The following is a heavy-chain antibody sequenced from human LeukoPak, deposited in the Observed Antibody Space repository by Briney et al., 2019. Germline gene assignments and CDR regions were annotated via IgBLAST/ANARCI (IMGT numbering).Heavy chain of an antibody. CDR3: AREDPQTTVPEGMDV. CDR2: IYYSGTT. D-gene: IGHD4-17*01. Sequence: SETLSLTCTVSGGSISHYYWSWIRQSPGKGLEWIGYIYYSGTTNCNPSLKSRVTISVDTSRNQFSLQLRSVTAADTAVYYCAREDPQTTVPEGMDVWGQGTTVIVSS. J-gene: IGHJ6*02. CDR1: GGSISHYY. V-gene: IGHV4-59*01.